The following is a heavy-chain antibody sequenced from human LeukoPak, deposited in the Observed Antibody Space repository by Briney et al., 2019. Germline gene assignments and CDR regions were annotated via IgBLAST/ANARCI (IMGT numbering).Heavy chain of an antibody. D-gene: IGHD3-10*01. V-gene: IGHV3-21*04. CDR1: GFTFSSYN. CDR3: ARKSDSLMVRGGDC. CDR2: ISSSSSYI. J-gene: IGHJ4*02. Sequence: GGSLRLSCAASGFTFSSYNINWVRQAPGKGLEWVSSISSSSSYIYYADSVKGRFTISRDNSKNTLYLQMNSLRAEDTAVYYCARKSDSLMVRGGDCWGQGALVTVSS.